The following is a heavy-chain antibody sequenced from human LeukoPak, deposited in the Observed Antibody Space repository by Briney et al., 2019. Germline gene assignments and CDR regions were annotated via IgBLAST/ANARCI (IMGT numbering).Heavy chain of an antibody. D-gene: IGHD3-22*01. CDR1: GFTFSSYA. Sequence: GGSLRLSCAASGFTFSSYAMHWVRRAPGKGLEWVAVISYDGSNKYYADSVKGRFTISRDNSKNTLYLQMNSLRAEDTAVYYCAKPLDYYDSSGIDYWGQGTLVTVSS. CDR3: AKPLDYYDSSGIDY. V-gene: IGHV3-30*04. J-gene: IGHJ4*02. CDR2: ISYDGSNK.